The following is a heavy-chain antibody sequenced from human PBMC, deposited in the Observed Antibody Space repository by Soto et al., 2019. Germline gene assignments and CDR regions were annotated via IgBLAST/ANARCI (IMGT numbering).Heavy chain of an antibody. CDR2: ISPSGGNT. Sequence: QVQLVQSGAEVKNPGASVKISCTASGYNFVYNCIYWVRQAPGQGLEYMGLISPSGGNTNYAPKFQDRVTMTRDTSTITVYLELTTLRFDDTAMYYCAEEGAEWGQGTLVTVSS. CDR1: GYNFVYNC. J-gene: IGHJ1*01. CDR3: AEEGAE. V-gene: IGHV1-46*01.